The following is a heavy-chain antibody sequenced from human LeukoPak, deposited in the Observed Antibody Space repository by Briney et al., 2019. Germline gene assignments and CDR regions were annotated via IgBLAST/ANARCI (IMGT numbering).Heavy chain of an antibody. Sequence: ASVKVSCKASGYTFTSYGISWVRQAPGQGLEWMGWISAYNGNTNYAQKLQGRVTMTTDTSTSTACMELRSLRSDDTAVYYCARDVAYYDNFDYWGQGTLVTVSS. J-gene: IGHJ4*02. V-gene: IGHV1-18*01. D-gene: IGHD3-22*01. CDR2: ISAYNGNT. CDR3: ARDVAYYDNFDY. CDR1: GYTFTSYG.